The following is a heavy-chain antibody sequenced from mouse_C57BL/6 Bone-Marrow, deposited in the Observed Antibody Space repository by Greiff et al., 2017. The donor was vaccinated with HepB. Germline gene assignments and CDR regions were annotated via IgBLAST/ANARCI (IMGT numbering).Heavy chain of an antibody. CDR1: GYTFTSYW. D-gene: IGHD3-2*02. J-gene: IGHJ2*01. V-gene: IGHV1-59*01. CDR3: AREGQLRVYY. Sequence: VQLQQPGAELVRPGTSVKLSCKASGYTFTSYWMHWVKQRPGQGLEWIGVIDPSDSYTNYNQKFKGKATLTVDTSSSTAYMQLISLTSEDSAVYYCAREGQLRVYYWGQGTTLTVSS. CDR2: IDPSDSYT.